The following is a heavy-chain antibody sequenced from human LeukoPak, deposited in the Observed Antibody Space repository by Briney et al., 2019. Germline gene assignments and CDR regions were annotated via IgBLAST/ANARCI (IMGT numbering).Heavy chain of an antibody. J-gene: IGHJ3*02. V-gene: IGHV4-31*03. CDR1: GDSITSGSYY. Sequence: SETLSLTCTVSGDSITSGSYYWAWIRQHPGKGLEWIGYIYYTVVTHYNPSLKSRLTISVHTSENHFSMKLSSVTAADTAIYFSARAPGAFDIWGQGTMVTVS. CDR2: IYYTVVT. CDR3: ARAPGAFDI.